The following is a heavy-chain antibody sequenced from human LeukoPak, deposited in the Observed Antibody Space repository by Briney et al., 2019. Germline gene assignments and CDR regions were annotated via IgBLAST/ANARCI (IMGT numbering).Heavy chain of an antibody. CDR1: GFTFEGHG. CDR3: AREGRYTHDAFDF. Sequence: GGSLRLSCAASGFTFEGHGMSWVRQVPGKGLEWVSSINWNGRSTTYADSVRGRFIISRDDAKNSQFLQMNSLRVEDTALYYCAREGRYTHDAFDFWGPGTVVTVS. D-gene: IGHD5-24*01. CDR2: INWNGRST. V-gene: IGHV3-20*04. J-gene: IGHJ3*01.